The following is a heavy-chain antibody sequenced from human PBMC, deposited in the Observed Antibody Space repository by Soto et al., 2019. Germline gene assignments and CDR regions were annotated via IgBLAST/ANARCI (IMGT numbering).Heavy chain of an antibody. D-gene: IGHD3-10*01. Sequence: VEDGSISGYYWTRIRQPPGTGLEWIGEINHSGSTNYNPSLKSRVTISVDTSQNQFSLRLTSMTAADTVVYFCGRLRVGNVFDPWGQGTLVTVSS. CDR2: INHSGST. J-gene: IGHJ5*02. V-gene: IGHV4-34*01. CDR1: DGSISGYY. CDR3: GRLRVGNVFDP.